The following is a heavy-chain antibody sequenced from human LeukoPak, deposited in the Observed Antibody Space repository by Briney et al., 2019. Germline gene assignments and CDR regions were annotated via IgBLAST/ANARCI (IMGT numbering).Heavy chain of an antibody. CDR1: GGSISSTTYY. D-gene: IGHD5-12*01. J-gene: IGHJ5*02. V-gene: IGHV4-61*02. CDR2: IYTSGST. CDR3: ARHGRRGFLNNWFDP. Sequence: SQTLSLTCTVSGGSISSTTYYWSWIRQPAGKGLEWIGRIYTSGSTNYNPSLKSRVTITVDTSKNQFSLKLSSVTAADTAVYYCARHGRRGFLNNWFDPWGQGTLVTVSS.